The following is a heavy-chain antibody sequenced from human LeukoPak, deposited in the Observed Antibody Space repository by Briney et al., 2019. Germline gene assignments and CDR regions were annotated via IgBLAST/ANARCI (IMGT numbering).Heavy chain of an antibody. CDR3: AKRGAEVGATVAPGDY. V-gene: IGHV3-23*01. J-gene: IGHJ4*02. D-gene: IGHD1-26*01. CDR2: ISGSGGST. CDR1: GFIFSSYA. Sequence: QSGGSLRLSCAVSGFIFSSYAMSWVRQAPGKGLEWVSAISGSGGSTYYADSVKGRFTISSDNSKNTLYLQMNSLRAEDTAVYYCAKRGAEVGATVAPGDYWGQGTLVTVSS.